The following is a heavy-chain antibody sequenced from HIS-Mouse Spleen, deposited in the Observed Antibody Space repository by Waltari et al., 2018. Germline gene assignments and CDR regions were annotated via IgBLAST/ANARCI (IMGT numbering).Heavy chain of an antibody. CDR2: IYYSGST. CDR3: ARDKTVGGNYFDY. CDR1: GCSISSSSYY. V-gene: IGHV4-39*07. Sequence: QLQLQESGPGLVKPSATLSLNCTVSGCSISSSSYYWGWIRQPPGKGLEWVGSIYYSGSTYYNPSLKSRVTISVDTSKNQFSLKLSSVTAADTAVYYCARDKTVGGNYFDYWGQGTLVTVSS. D-gene: IGHD1-1*01. J-gene: IGHJ4*02.